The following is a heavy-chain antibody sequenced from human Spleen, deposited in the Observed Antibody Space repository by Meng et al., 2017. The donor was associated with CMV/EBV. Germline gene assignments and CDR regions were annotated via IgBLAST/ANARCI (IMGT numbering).Heavy chain of an antibody. D-gene: IGHD2-2*01. CDR2: IWFDGSNE. V-gene: IGHV3-33*01. CDR1: GFTFSDYG. CDR3: ASGLIVVVPALGYGMDV. J-gene: IGHJ6*02. Sequence: GESLKISCAASGFTFSDYGMHWVRQAPGKGLEWVAIIWFDGSNEYYADSVKGRFTISRDNSKNMVYLQMNSLRAEDTAVYYCASGLIVVVPALGYGMDVWGQGTTVTVSS.